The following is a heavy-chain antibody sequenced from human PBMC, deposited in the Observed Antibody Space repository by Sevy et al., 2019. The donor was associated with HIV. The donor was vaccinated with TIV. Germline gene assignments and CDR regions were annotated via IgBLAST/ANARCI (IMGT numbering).Heavy chain of an antibody. CDR3: ARAPPVVVVPGAPSWFDP. CDR2: INESGRT. CDR1: GGSFSGYY. J-gene: IGHJ5*02. V-gene: IGHV4-34*01. D-gene: IGHD2-2*01. Sequence: SETLSLTCAVYGGSFSGYYWNWIRQSPGKGLEWIGEINESGRTHYNPSLKSRVTISVDTSKNKFSLRLNSVTAADTAVYYCARAPPVVVVPGAPSWFDPWGQGTLVTVSS.